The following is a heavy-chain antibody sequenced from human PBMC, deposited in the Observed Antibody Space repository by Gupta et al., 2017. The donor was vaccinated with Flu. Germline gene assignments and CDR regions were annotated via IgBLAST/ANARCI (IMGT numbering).Heavy chain of an antibody. Sequence: EVQLLESGGGLVQPGGPLRLSCAASGFTFSSYAMSWVRQAPGKGLEWVSAISGSGGSTYYADSVKGRFTISRDNSKNTLYLQMNSLRAEDTAVYYCAKEAYYYDSSGYYYYFDYWGQGTLVTVSS. CDR3: AKEAYYYDSSGYYYYFDY. D-gene: IGHD3-22*01. CDR1: GFTFSSYA. J-gene: IGHJ4*02. V-gene: IGHV3-23*01. CDR2: ISGSGGST.